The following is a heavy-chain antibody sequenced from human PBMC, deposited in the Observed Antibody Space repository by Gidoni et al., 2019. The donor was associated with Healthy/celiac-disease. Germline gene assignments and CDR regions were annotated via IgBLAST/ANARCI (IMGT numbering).Heavy chain of an antibody. CDR1: GGPISSYY. J-gene: IGHJ6*02. CDR3: ARTTPNYDFWSGSIYYYYGMDV. V-gene: IGHV4-59*01. Sequence: GPGLVKPSETLSLTCTVSGGPISSYYWRWIRQPPGKGLEWIGYIYYSGSTNYNPSLKSRVTISVDTSKNQFSLKLSSVTAADTAVYYCARTTPNYDFWSGSIYYYYGMDVWGQGTTVTVSS. D-gene: IGHD3-3*01. CDR2: IYYSGST.